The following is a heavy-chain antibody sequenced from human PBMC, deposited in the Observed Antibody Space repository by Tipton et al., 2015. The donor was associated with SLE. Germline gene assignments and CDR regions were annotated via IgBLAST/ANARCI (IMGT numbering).Heavy chain of an antibody. V-gene: IGHV3-48*03. CDR3: ASPPLLPYSSGWYYFDY. CDR1: GFTFSSYA. J-gene: IGHJ4*02. CDR2: ISSSGSTI. D-gene: IGHD6-19*01. Sequence: SLRLSCAASGFTFSSYAMYWVRQAPGKGLEWVSYISSSGSTIYYADSVKGRFTISRDNAKNSLYLQMNSLRAEDTAVYYCASPPLLPYSSGWYYFDYWGQGTLVTVSS.